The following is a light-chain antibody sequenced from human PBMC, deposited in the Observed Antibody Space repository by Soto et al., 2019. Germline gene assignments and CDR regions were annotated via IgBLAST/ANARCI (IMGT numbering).Light chain of an antibody. CDR1: TSNIGAGFD. Sequence: QSVLTQPPSVSGAPGQRVTISCSGSTSNIGAGFDVQWYQQLPGTAPKLLIYGNNNRPSGVPDRFSGSKSGTSASLAITGLQGEDESHYYCQSYDSSLSGSVFGGWTKVTVL. J-gene: IGLJ3*02. CDR2: GNN. CDR3: QSYDSSLSGSV. V-gene: IGLV1-40*01.